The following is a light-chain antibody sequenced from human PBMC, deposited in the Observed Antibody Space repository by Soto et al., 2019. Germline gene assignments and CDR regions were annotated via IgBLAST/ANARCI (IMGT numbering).Light chain of an antibody. V-gene: IGLV1-44*01. J-gene: IGLJ1*01. CDR2: SYN. Sequence: QSVQTQPPSASGTPGQRVTISCSGSSSNIGSNTVNWYQQLPGTAPKLLIYSYNQRPSGVPDRFSGSKSGPSASLAISGLQSDDEADYYCAAWDDSLNGPVFGTGTKVTV. CDR1: SSNIGSNT. CDR3: AAWDDSLNGPV.